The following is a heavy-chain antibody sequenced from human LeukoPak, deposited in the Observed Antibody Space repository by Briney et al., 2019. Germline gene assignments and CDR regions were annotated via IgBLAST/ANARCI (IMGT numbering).Heavy chain of an antibody. V-gene: IGHV4-4*08. CDR1: GGSISTYY. Sequence: SETLSLTCSVSGGSISTYYWSWIRQPPGEGLEWIGYIYNTGGTNYNPSLNSRVAISLDTSKNQMSLRLTSMTAADTAVYYCARIRPPDIVVAGRYWYFDLWGRGTLVTVSS. J-gene: IGHJ2*01. CDR3: ARIRPPDIVVAGRYWYFDL. D-gene: IGHD6-19*01. CDR2: IYNTGGT.